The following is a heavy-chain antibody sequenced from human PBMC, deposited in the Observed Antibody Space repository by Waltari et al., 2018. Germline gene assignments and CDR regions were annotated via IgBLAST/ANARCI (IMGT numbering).Heavy chain of an antibody. CDR1: GFTFSSYS. CDR2: ISSSSSYI. J-gene: IGHJ6*02. CDR3: ARDFNYYYYYGMDV. V-gene: IGHV3-21*01. Sequence: EVQLVESGGGLVKPGGSLRLSCAASGFTFSSYSMNWVRQAPGKGLEGVSSISSSSSYIYYADSGKGRFTIYRDNAKNSLYLQMNSLRAEDTAVYYCARDFNYYYYYGMDVWGQGTTVTVSS.